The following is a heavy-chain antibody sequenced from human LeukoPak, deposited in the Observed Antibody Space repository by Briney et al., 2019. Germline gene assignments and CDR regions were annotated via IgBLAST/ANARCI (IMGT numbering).Heavy chain of an antibody. J-gene: IGHJ3*02. CDR1: GLTYNCSA. Sequence: GGSLRLSCAASGLTYNCSAIHWVPEASRKGLEWVGRIRSRANRYETAYAASVKGRFTISRDASKNTAYLQMNSMKTEDTAVYACTSRLTVTTLRANAFDIWGQGTMVTVSS. D-gene: IGHD4-17*01. CDR2: IRSRANRYET. CDR3: TSRLTVTTLRANAFDI. V-gene: IGHV3-73*01.